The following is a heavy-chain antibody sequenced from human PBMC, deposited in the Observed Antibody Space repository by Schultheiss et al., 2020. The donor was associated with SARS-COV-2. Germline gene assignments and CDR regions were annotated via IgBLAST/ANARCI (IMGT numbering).Heavy chain of an antibody. CDR2: IYYSGSS. V-gene: IGHV4-59*01. CDR3: ARMGARLRFLSWYYYGMDV. CDR1: GGSFSGYY. J-gene: IGHJ6*02. D-gene: IGHD3-3*01. Sequence: SETLSLTCAVYGGSFSGYYWSWIRQPPGKGLEWIGYIYYSGSSNYNPSLKSRVTISVDTSKNQFSLKLTPVTAADTAVYYCARMGARLRFLSWYYYGMDVWGQGTTVTVSS.